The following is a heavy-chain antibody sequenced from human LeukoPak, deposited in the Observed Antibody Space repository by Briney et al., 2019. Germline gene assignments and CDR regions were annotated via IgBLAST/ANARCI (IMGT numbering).Heavy chain of an antibody. CDR1: GFSFTNYW. Sequence: GESLKISCKASGFSFTNYWIGWVRQMPGKGLEWMGIIHPGDSDPRYSPSFQGQVTISADKPITTAYLQWSSLKASDTAIYYCARRFSGHDAFDIWGQGTMVTVSS. CDR3: ARRFSGHDAFDI. V-gene: IGHV5-51*01. J-gene: IGHJ3*02. D-gene: IGHD1-14*01. CDR2: IHPGDSDP.